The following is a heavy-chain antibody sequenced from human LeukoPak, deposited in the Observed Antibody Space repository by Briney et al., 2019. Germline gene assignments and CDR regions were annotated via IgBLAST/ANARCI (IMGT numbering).Heavy chain of an antibody. D-gene: IGHD6-13*01. J-gene: IGHJ4*02. CDR3: ATYSSSWYCFDY. CDR2: IYSGGGI. CDR1: GLTVSTNH. V-gene: IGHV3-53*01. Sequence: GGSLRLSCAASGLTVSTNHMSWVRQAPGKGLECVSVIYSGGGIYYADSVKGRFTISRDNSKNTLDLQMNSLRAEDTAVYYCATYSSSWYCFDYWGQGTLVTVSS.